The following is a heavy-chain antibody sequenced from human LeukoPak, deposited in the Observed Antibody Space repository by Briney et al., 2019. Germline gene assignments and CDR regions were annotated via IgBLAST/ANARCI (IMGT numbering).Heavy chain of an antibody. Sequence: PGGSLRLSCAASGFPFSNYYMSWIRQTPGKGVGWLSYISGSGGDIHYAASVKGRFTISRDNAKNSLYLQMNSLRAEDTAMYYCARDIRAVGITLYFDYWGQGILVTVTS. J-gene: IGHJ4*02. CDR3: ARDIRAVGITLYFDY. V-gene: IGHV3-11*01. CDR1: GFPFSNYY. CDR2: ISGSGGDI. D-gene: IGHD3-22*01.